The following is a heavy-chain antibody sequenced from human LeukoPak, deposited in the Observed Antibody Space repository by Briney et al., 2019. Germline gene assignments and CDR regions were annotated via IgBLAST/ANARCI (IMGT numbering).Heavy chain of an antibody. Sequence: GASVKVSCKASGYTFTSYYMHWVRQAPGQGLERMGIINPSGGSTSYAQKFQGRVTMTRDTSTSTVCMELGSLRSEDTAVYYCARARSGGDYWGQGTLVTVSS. CDR3: ARARSGGDY. J-gene: IGHJ4*02. CDR2: INPSGGST. CDR1: GYTFTSYY. D-gene: IGHD3-16*01. V-gene: IGHV1-46*01.